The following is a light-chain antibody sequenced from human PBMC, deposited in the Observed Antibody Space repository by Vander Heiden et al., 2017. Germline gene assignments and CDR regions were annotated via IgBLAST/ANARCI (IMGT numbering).Light chain of an antibody. V-gene: IGKV3-11*01. Sequence: EIVLTQSPATLSLSPGERATLSCRARQSVSSYLAWYQQKPGQSPRLLIYVASNRATGIPARFSGSGSGTDFTLTISSLEPEDFAVYYCQQRRNWPPLTFGGGTKVEIK. CDR2: VAS. CDR3: QQRRNWPPLT. CDR1: QSVSSY. J-gene: IGKJ4*01.